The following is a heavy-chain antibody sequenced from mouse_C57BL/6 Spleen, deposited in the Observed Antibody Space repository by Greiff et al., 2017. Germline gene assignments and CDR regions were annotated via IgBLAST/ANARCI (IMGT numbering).Heavy chain of an antibody. D-gene: IGHD2-1*01. CDR3: TNGNSYWYFDV. Sequence: QVHVKQSGAELVRPGASVTLSCKASGYTFTDYEMHWVKQTPVHGLEWIGAIDPETGGTAYNQKFKGKAILTADKSSSTAYMELRSLTSEDSAVYYCTNGNSYWYFDVWGTGTTVTVSS. J-gene: IGHJ1*03. V-gene: IGHV1-15*01. CDR1: GYTFTDYE. CDR2: IDPETGGT.